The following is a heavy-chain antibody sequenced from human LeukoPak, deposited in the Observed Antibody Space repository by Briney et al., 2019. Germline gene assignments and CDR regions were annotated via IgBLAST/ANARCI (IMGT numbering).Heavy chain of an antibody. Sequence: QSGGSLRLSCAAPAFTLSDFTIHWVRQASGKGLEWVARIRSKGNNYATEYGASVKGRFTISRDDAKNTAYLQMNSLKTEDTAIYYCSAGPSRWTEFFRHWGQGTLVTVSS. J-gene: IGHJ1*01. V-gene: IGHV3-73*01. CDR3: SAGPSRWTEFFRH. CDR2: IRSKGNNYAT. CDR1: AFTLSDFT. D-gene: IGHD4-23*01.